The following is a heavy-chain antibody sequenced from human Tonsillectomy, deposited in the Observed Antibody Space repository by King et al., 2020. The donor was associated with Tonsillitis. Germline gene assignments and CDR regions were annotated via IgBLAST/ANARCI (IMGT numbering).Heavy chain of an antibody. J-gene: IGHJ6*03. V-gene: IGHV1-69*14. Sequence: QLVQSGAEVKKPGSSVKVSCKASGGTFSSYAISWVRQAPGQGLEWMGGIIPIFGTANYAQKFQGRVTITADKSTSTAYMELCSLRSEDTAVYYCARDWVYCSSTSCYSYYYMDVWGKGTTVTVSS. CDR2: IIPIFGTA. D-gene: IGHD2-2*02. CDR1: GGTFSSYA. CDR3: ARDWVYCSSTSCYSYYYMDV.